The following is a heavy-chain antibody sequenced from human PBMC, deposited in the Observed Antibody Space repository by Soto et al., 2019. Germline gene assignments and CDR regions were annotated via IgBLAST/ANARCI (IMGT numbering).Heavy chain of an antibody. D-gene: IGHD3-10*01. V-gene: IGHV3-33*01. J-gene: IGHJ4*02. CDR2: IWHDGAHI. Sequence: QVQLVESGGGVVQPGTSLRLSCAASGFSFSSYGMHWVRQAPGKGLDWVAVIWHDGAHIEYADSVKGRFTVSRDNSKSLLYLQMNSLRAEDMAVYHCARDRGRDGPIDLGGQGTLVTVSS. CDR3: ARDRGRDGPIDL. CDR1: GFSFSSYG.